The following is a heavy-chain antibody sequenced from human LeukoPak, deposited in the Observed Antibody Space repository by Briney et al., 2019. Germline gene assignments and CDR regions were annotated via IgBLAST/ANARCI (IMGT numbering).Heavy chain of an antibody. D-gene: IGHD1-26*01. CDR3: ARNAGWERQYYYYGMDV. J-gene: IGHJ6*02. CDR2: ISAYNGNT. V-gene: IGHV1-18*01. Sequence: ASVKVSCKASGYTFTSYGISWVRQAPGQGLECMGWISAYNGNTNYAQKPQGRVTMTTDTSMSTAYMELRSLRSDDTAVYYCARNAGWERQYYYYGMDVWGQGTTVTVSS. CDR1: GYTFTSYG.